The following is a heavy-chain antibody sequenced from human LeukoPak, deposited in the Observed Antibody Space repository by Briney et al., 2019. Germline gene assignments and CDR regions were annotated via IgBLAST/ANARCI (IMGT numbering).Heavy chain of an antibody. V-gene: IGHV1-69*05. Sequence: APVKVSCKASGGTFSSYAISWVRQAPGQGLEWMGRIIPIFGTANYAQKFQGRVTITTDESTSTAYMELSSLRSEDTAVYYCASSIAVAGPTLAYWGQGTLVTVSS. CDR1: GGTFSSYA. D-gene: IGHD6-19*01. J-gene: IGHJ4*02. CDR2: IIPIFGTA. CDR3: ASSIAVAGPTLAY.